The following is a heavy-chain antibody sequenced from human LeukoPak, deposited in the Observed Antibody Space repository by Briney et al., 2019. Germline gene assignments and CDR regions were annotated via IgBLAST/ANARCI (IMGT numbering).Heavy chain of an antibody. J-gene: IGHJ4*02. Sequence: ASVKVSCKASGYTFTSYGITWVRQAPGQGLEWMGWISAYNGNTNYAQKLQGRVTMTTDTSTSTAYMDLYSLRSEDTAVYYCAREETRVGGSCYDYWGQGTLVTVSS. CDR2: ISAYNGNT. CDR1: GYTFTSYG. D-gene: IGHD2-15*01. CDR3: AREETRVGGSCYDY. V-gene: IGHV1-18*01.